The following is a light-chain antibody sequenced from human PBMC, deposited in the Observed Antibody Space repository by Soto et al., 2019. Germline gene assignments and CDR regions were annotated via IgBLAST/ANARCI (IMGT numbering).Light chain of an antibody. CDR2: GAS. CDR1: QSVSSTY. V-gene: IGKV3-20*01. Sequence: EIVLTQSPGTLSLSPGERATFSCRASQSVSSTYLAWFQQKPGQAPRLLMYGASNRATGIPDRFTGSGSGTDFTLTISRLESEDFAVYYCQQYDTSPWTFGQGTKVEV. CDR3: QQYDTSPWT. J-gene: IGKJ1*01.